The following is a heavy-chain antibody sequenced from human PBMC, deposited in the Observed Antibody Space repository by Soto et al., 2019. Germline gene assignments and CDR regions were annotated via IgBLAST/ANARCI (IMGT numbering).Heavy chain of an antibody. J-gene: IGHJ4*02. Sequence: QVQLVESGGGVVQPGRTLRLSCAASGFTFRNYGMHWVRQAPGKGLEWVAVISDDASKTYYADSVKGRFTISRDNSDNTLDLQMNSLRSEDTAVYYCAKTNYYGWGTVRGGFDSWGQGTLVTVSS. V-gene: IGHV3-30*18. CDR2: ISDDASKT. CDR3: AKTNYYGWGTVRGGFDS. CDR1: GFTFRNYG. D-gene: IGHD3-10*01.